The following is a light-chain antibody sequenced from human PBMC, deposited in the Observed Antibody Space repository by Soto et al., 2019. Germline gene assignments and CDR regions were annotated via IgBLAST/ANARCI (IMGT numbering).Light chain of an antibody. CDR2: DAS. CDR1: QTVRNNY. Sequence: EFVLTQSPGTLSLSPGERATLSCRASQTVRNNYLAWYQQKAGQAPRLLIYDASSRATGIPDRFSGGGSGTDFTLTISRLAPEAFAVYYCQQFSSYPLTVGGGTKVDIQ. J-gene: IGKJ4*01. V-gene: IGKV3-20*01. CDR3: QQFSSYPLT.